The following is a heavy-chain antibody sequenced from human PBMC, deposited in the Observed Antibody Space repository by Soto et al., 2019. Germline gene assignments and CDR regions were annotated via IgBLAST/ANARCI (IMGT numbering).Heavy chain of an antibody. CDR1: GDSISSSNW. J-gene: IGHJ6*02. Sequence: SETLSLTCAVSGDSISSSNWWTWVRQPPGKGLEWIGDIYHTGITNYNPSLKSRVTILVDKSKNQFSLNLTSVTAADSAIYFCARARSDSAGSSLGRRLDVWGHGTTVTVSS. V-gene: IGHV4-4*02. CDR3: ARARSDSAGSSLGRRLDV. CDR2: IYHTGIT. D-gene: IGHD3-10*01.